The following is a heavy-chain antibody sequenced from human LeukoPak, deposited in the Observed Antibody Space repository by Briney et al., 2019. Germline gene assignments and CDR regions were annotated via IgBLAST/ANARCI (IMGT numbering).Heavy chain of an antibody. CDR3: EKVASLCTSTSCVRGGFDY. CDR2: LSGSGGNT. D-gene: IGHD2-2*01. V-gene: IGHV3-23*01. CDR1: GFTFTNYA. Sequence: GGSVTLFCSASGFTFTNYAMSWVRQAPGRGLDWVSSLSGSGGNTYYADSVKGRFTISRDNSKNTLYLQMNSLRAEDTAKYYCEKVASLCTSTSCVRGGFDYWGQGTLVTVSS. J-gene: IGHJ4*02.